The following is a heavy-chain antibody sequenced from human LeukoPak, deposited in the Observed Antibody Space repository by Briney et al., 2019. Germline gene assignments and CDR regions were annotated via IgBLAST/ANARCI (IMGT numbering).Heavy chain of an antibody. CDR2: IYYSGST. CDR3: ARGHRADGMDV. D-gene: IGHD6-13*01. Sequence: PSETLSLTCTVSGGSISSGGYYWSWIRQHPGKGLEWIGYIYYSGSTYYNPSLKSRVTISVDTSKNQFSLKLSSVTAADTAVYYCARGHRADGMDVWGQGTTVTVSS. V-gene: IGHV4-31*03. J-gene: IGHJ6*02. CDR1: GGSISSGGYY.